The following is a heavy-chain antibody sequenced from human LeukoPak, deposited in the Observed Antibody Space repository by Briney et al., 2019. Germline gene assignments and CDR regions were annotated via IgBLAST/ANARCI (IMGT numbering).Heavy chain of an antibody. Sequence: GASVKVSYKASGYTFTSYYMHWVRQAPGQGLEWMGIINPSGGSTSYAQKFQGRVTMTRDMSTSTVYMELSSLRSEDTAVYYCARESTSGYDRDYWFDPWGQGTLVTVSS. CDR3: ARESTSGYDRDYWFDP. CDR2: INPSGGST. CDR1: GYTFTSYY. V-gene: IGHV1-46*01. J-gene: IGHJ5*02. D-gene: IGHD5-12*01.